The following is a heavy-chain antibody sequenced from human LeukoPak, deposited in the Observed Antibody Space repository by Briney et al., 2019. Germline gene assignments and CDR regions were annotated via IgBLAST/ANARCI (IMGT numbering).Heavy chain of an antibody. CDR3: ARDLWTISPIFDP. D-gene: IGHD3-3*01. CDR1: GFTLSSYW. Sequence: PGGSLRLSCAASGFTLSSYWKSWVRQAPGKGLEWVANIKQDGSEKYYVDSVKGRFTISRDNAKNSLYLQMNSLRAEDTAVYYCARDLWTISPIFDPWGQGTLVTVSS. CDR2: IKQDGSEK. V-gene: IGHV3-7*01. J-gene: IGHJ5*02.